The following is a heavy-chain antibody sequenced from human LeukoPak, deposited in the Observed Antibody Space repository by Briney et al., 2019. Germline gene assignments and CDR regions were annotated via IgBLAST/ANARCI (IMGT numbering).Heavy chain of an antibody. CDR3: ARLGIAARSVYYYMDV. Sequence: GGSLRLSCAASGFTFSSYWMSWVRQAPGKGLEWVANIKQDGSEKYYVDSVKGRFTISRDNAKNSLYLQMNSLRAEDTAVYYCARLGIAARSVYYYMDVWGKGTTVTVSS. J-gene: IGHJ6*03. CDR2: IKQDGSEK. V-gene: IGHV3-7*01. D-gene: IGHD6-6*01. CDR1: GFTFSSYW.